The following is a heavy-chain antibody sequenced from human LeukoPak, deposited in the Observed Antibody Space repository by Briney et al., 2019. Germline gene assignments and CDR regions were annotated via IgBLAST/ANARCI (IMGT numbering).Heavy chain of an antibody. CDR3: ASGGSGWYAFDS. J-gene: IGHJ4*02. V-gene: IGHV3-66*01. CDR2: IDSGGYT. D-gene: IGHD6-19*01. CDR1: RFTVSSSY. Sequence: GGSLRLSCAASRFTVSSSYMNWVRQAPGKGLEWVSLIDSGGYTYYADSVKGRFTISRDNSKNTLYLQMSSLRVEDTAVYYCASGGSGWYAFDSWGQGTLVTVSS.